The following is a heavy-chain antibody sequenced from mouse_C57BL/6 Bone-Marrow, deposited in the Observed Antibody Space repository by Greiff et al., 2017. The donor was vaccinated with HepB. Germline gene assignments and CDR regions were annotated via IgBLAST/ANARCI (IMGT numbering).Heavy chain of an antibody. V-gene: IGHV1-50*01. CDR2: IDPSDSYT. J-gene: IGHJ4*01. D-gene: IGHD2-3*01. Sequence: QVQLQQPGAELVKPGASVKLSCKASGYTFTSYWMQWVKQRPGQGLEWIGEIDPSDSYTNYNQKFKGKATLTVDTSSSTAYMQLSSLTSEDSAVYYCARGIYDGTYWGQGTSVTVSS. CDR1: GYTFTSYW. CDR3: ARGIYDGTY.